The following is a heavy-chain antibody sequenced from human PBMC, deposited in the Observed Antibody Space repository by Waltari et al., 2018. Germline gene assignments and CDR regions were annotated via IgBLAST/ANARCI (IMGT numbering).Heavy chain of an antibody. J-gene: IGHJ4*02. CDR2: FNPDSGDT. CDR1: EYTFTAYY. CDR3: ARGWRFREFHYLDY. V-gene: IGHV1-2*02. Sequence: QIRLVQSGAEVKRPGASVKVSCKGIEYTFTAYYLHWVRRAHGQGLEWLVWFNPDSGDTIYAPNFQGRVTMTRDMSISTAYMELTTLRSDDTAIYYCARGWRFREFHYLDYWGQRSPVTVSS. D-gene: IGHD3-10*01.